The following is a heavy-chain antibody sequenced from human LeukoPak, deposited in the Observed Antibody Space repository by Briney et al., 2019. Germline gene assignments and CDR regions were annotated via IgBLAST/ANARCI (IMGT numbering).Heavy chain of an antibody. CDR2: ISGSGGST. CDR3: AKRGQYCSSTSCPGAGYYFDY. CDR1: GFTFNNYG. Sequence: PSGGSLRLSCAASGFTFNNYGMRWVRQAPGEGLEWVSAISGSGGSTYYADSVKGRFTISRDNSKNTLYLQMNSLRAEDTAVYYCAKRGQYCSSTSCPGAGYYFDYWGQGTLVTVSS. V-gene: IGHV3-23*01. J-gene: IGHJ4*02. D-gene: IGHD2-2*01.